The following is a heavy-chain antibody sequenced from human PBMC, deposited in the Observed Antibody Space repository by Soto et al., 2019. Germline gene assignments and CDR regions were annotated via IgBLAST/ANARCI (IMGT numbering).Heavy chain of an antibody. V-gene: IGHV3-30*19. D-gene: IGHD3-16*01. CDR2: TSYDGSDK. J-gene: IGHJ1*01. Sequence: QVQLVESGGGVVQPGTSLRVSCVGSGCTFRSYVIHWVRQAPGKGLEWVALTSYDGSDKYYGDSVRGRFTISRDNSRNTVDLQMDSLRLEDTALYYCARWGTTGGLDVWGQGTLVSAS. CDR3: ARWGTTGGLDV. CDR1: GCTFRSYV.